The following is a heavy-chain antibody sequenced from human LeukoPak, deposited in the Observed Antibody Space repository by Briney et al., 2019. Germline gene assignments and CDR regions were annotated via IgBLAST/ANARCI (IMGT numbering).Heavy chain of an antibody. Sequence: PETLSLTCAVYGGSFSGYYWSWIRQPPGKGLEWIGQIYYSGSTNYNPSLKSRVTFSLDTSKNHFSLRITSMTAADTAVYYCARHLSGSWSFDYWGQGTLVTVSS. CDR1: GGSFSGYY. J-gene: IGHJ4*02. D-gene: IGHD1-26*01. CDR2: IYYSGST. V-gene: IGHV4-34*01. CDR3: ARHLSGSWSFDY.